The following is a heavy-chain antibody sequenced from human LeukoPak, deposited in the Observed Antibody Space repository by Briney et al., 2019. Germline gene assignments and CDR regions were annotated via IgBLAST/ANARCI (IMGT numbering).Heavy chain of an antibody. J-gene: IGHJ5*02. CDR3: ASQSYARFDP. Sequence: GGSLRLSCAASGFTFSSYAMSWVRQAPGKGLEWVGSMQPDGNKEYPVDSVKGRFTISRDNARNSLFLQMNSLRVEDTAMYYCASQSYARFDPWGQGTLVTVSS. V-gene: IGHV3-7*01. CDR2: MQPDGNKE. CDR1: GFTFSSYA. D-gene: IGHD3-16*01.